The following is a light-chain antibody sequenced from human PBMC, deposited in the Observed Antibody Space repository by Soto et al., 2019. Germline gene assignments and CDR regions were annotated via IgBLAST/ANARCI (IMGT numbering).Light chain of an antibody. J-gene: IGKJ3*01. V-gene: IGKV3-20*01. CDR2: GAS. Sequence: EIVLTQSPGTLSVSPGERVTLSRRASQSVGSSYLAWYQQRPGQAPRLLIFGASYRATGIPDRFSGSGSGTDFTLTISRLEPEDFAVYYCQQYSSSPPEFTFGPGTKVDSK. CDR1: QSVGSSY. CDR3: QQYSSSPPEFT.